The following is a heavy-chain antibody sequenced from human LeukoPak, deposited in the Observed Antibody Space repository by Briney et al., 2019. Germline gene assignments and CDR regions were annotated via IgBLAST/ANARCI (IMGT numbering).Heavy chain of an antibody. CDR2: INHSGST. CDR1: GGSFSGYY. Sequence: PSETLSLTCAVYGGSFSGYYWSWIRQPPGKGLEWIGEINHSGSTNYNPSLKSRVTISVDTSKNQFSLKLSSVTAADTAVYYCARHSILWFGIHNWFDPWGQGTLVTVSS. V-gene: IGHV4-34*01. CDR3: ARHSILWFGIHNWFDP. D-gene: IGHD3-10*01. J-gene: IGHJ5*02.